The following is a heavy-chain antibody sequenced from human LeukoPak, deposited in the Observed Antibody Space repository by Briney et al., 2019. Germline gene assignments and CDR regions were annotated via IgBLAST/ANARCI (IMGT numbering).Heavy chain of an antibody. CDR3: AVGYSSGWYGY. V-gene: IGHV4-59*08. CDR2: IYYSGST. CDR1: GGSISSYY. D-gene: IGHD6-19*01. J-gene: IGHJ4*02. Sequence: SETLSLTCTVSGGSISSYYWSWIRQPPGKGLEWIGYIYYSGSTNYNPALKSRVTISVDTSKNQSSLKLSSVTAADTAVYYCAVGYSSGWYGYWGQGTLVTVSS.